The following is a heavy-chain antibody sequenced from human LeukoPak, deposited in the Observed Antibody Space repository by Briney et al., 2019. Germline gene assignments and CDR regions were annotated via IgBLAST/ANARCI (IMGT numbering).Heavy chain of an antibody. CDR1: GGSISSSSYY. CDR3: ARDRGLEYFDWLLY. V-gene: IGHV4-39*07. J-gene: IGHJ4*02. CDR2: IYYSGST. D-gene: IGHD3-9*01. Sequence: ETLSLTCTVSGGSISSSSYYWGWIRQPPGKGLEWIGSIYYSGSTYYNPSLKSRVTISVDTSKDQFSLKLSSVTAADAAVYYCARDRGLEYFDWLLYWGQGTLVTVSS.